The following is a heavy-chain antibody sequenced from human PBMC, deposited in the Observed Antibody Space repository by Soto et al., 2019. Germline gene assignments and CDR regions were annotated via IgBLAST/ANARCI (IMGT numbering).Heavy chain of an antibody. CDR1: GYTFTSHG. V-gene: IGHV1-18*04. D-gene: IGHD3-22*01. Sequence: QVELVQSGGEVKKPGASVKVSCTASGYTFTSHGISLVRQATGQGLEWVGWINPNNDNSVSAQKFQDRVTLTTDTSTSTVYMELRSLTSDDTAFYYCARTPTYSRLGDHWGQGTLVTVAS. CDR2: INPNNDNS. J-gene: IGHJ4*02. CDR3: ARTPTYSRLGDH.